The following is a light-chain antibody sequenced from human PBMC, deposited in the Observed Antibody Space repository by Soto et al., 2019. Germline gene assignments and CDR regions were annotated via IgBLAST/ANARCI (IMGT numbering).Light chain of an antibody. CDR1: QPITKY. J-gene: IGKJ1*01. Sequence: DIQMTQSPSSLSASVGDRVTITCRASQPITKYLNWYQQKPGKAPELPIYAASSLQSGVPSRFSGTESGTDFTLTISSLQPEDFATYYCQQSYSTPRTFGQGTKVDIK. V-gene: IGKV1-39*01. CDR3: QQSYSTPRT. CDR2: AAS.